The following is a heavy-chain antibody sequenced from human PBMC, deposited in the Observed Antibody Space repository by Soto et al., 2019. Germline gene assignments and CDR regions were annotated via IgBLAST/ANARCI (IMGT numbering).Heavy chain of an antibody. CDR3: AKGDWFDP. CDR1: GFTFSNYV. Sequence: QVQLVESGGGVVQPGRSLRLSCAASGFTFSNYVMHWVRQAPGKGLEWVAVISYDGSNKYYADSVKGRFSISRDNSKNTMYLQMNSLRAEDTAVYYCAKGDWFDPWGQGTLVTVSS. V-gene: IGHV3-30*18. CDR2: ISYDGSNK. J-gene: IGHJ5*02.